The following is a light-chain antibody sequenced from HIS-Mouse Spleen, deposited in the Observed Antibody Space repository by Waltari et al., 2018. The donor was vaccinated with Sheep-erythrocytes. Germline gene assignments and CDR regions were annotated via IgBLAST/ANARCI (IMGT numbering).Light chain of an antibody. V-gene: IGKV1-12*01. CDR3: QQSNSFPST. J-gene: IGKJ5*01. CDR2: AAS. CDR1: QGISSC. Sequence: DIQMTQSPSSVSASVGDSITITCRASQGISSCLAWYQQKPGKAPKLLIYAASSLQSGVPSRFSGSGSGTDFTLTISSLQPEDFATYYCQQSNSFPSTFGQGTRLEIK.